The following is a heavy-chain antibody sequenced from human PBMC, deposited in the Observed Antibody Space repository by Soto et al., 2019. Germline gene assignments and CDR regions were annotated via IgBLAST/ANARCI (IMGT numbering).Heavy chain of an antibody. CDR2: IYYSGST. J-gene: IGHJ5*01. CDR1: GGSIISLDYY. V-gene: IGHV4-30-4*01. Sequence: SVTLSVPCTVAGGSIISLDYYWSWISQPPGKGLEWIGYIYYSGSTYYNPSLKCRVTISVDTSKNQFSLMLSSVTAADTAVYYCARHQSHSSSYIDPWAEGTLVSVPS. D-gene: IGHD6-13*01. CDR3: ARHQSHSSSYIDP.